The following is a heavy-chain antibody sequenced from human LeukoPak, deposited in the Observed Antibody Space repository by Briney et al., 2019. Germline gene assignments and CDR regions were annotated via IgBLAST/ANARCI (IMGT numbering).Heavy chain of an antibody. D-gene: IGHD1-7*01. J-gene: IGHJ4*02. CDR1: GGSISSYY. CDR3: VRGLLYWNYHYFDY. Sequence: SETLSLTCTVSGGSISSYYCSWIRQPPGKGLEWIGYIYYSGSTNYNPSLKSRVTISVDTSKNQFSLKLSSVTAADTAVYYCVRGLLYWNYHYFDYWGQGTLVTVSS. CDR2: IYYSGST. V-gene: IGHV4-59*01.